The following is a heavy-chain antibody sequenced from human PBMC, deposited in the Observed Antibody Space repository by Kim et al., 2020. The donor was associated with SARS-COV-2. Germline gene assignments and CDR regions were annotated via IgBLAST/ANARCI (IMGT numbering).Heavy chain of an antibody. CDR3: ARDMVATHTSFDY. J-gene: IGHJ4*02. CDR1: GGTFSSYA. CDR2: IIPIFGTA. Sequence: SVKVSCKASGGTFSSYAISWVRQAPGQGLEWMGGIIPIFGTANYAQKFQGRVTITADESTSTAYMELSSLRSEDTAVYYCARDMVATHTSFDYWGQGTLVTVSS. V-gene: IGHV1-69*13. D-gene: IGHD5-12*01.